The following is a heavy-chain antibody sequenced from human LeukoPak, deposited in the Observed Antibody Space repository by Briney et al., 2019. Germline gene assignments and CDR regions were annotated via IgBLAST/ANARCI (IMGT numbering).Heavy chain of an antibody. Sequence: ASVKVSCKASGYTFTIYYMHWVRQAPGQGLELMGLINPSGGSTAYAQKFQGRVTMTRDTSTSTVYMELSSLRSEDTAVYYCARCGYGGNDYYYGMDVWGQGTTVTVSS. D-gene: IGHD4-23*01. CDR3: ARCGYGGNDYYYGMDV. J-gene: IGHJ6*02. CDR1: GYTFTIYY. CDR2: INPSGGST. V-gene: IGHV1-46*01.